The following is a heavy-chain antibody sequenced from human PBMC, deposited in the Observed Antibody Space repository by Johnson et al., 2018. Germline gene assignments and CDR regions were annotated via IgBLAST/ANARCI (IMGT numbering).Heavy chain of an antibody. CDR3: ARGGGYYYDSSGYYLAQYFQH. Sequence: QVQLVQSGGGVVQPGRSLRLSCAASGFTFSSYGMHWVRQAPGKGLEWVAVIWYDGSNKYYADSVKGRFTISRDNSKITLYLKRNSLGAEETAVYYCARGGGYYYDSSGYYLAQYFQHWCQGTLVTVSS. CDR2: IWYDGSNK. CDR1: GFTFSSYG. V-gene: IGHV3-33*01. J-gene: IGHJ1*01. D-gene: IGHD3-22*01.